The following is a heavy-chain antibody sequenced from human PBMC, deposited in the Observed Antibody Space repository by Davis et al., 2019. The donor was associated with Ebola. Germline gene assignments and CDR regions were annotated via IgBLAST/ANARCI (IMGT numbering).Heavy chain of an antibody. CDR3: VRDQDRYDYSHMDV. CDR1: GFTFSSYS. V-gene: IGHV3-48*02. CDR2: MSYSSGHT. J-gene: IGHJ6*03. D-gene: IGHD3-3*01. Sequence: GESLKISCAASGFTFSSYSMNWVRQAPGEGLEWLSYMSYSSGHTFYADSVKGRFTISRDNARNSVYLQMNSLRDEDTAVYYCVRDQDRYDYSHMDVWGKGTTVTVSS.